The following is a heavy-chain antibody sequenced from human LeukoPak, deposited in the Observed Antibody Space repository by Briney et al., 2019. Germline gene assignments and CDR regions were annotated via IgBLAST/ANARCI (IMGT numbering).Heavy chain of an antibody. Sequence: GGSLRLSCAASGFTFSSYAMSWVRQAPGKGLEWVSAISGSGGSTYYADSVKGRFTISRDNSKNTLYLQMNSLRAEDTAVYYCAKSGCIVVGATLLSHCRPPLYYMDVWGKGTTVTVSS. J-gene: IGHJ6*03. D-gene: IGHD1-26*01. CDR2: ISGSGGST. CDR3: AKSGCIVVGATLLSHCRPPLYYMDV. V-gene: IGHV3-23*01. CDR1: GFTFSSYA.